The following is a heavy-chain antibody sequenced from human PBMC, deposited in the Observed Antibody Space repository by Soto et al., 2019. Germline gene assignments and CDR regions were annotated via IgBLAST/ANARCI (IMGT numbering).Heavy chain of an antibody. Sequence: QLHLVQSGAVVKKPGASVTVSCSASGYPVTAYYMHWVRQAPGRGLVWMGGNNPATGAAKYTHTCQRRGTMASHTATSTVFMEPRALTSEDAAVFYWAIGGGAGVAGSAAFDMWGQGTLVTVSS. CDR1: GYPVTAYY. D-gene: IGHD6-19*01. V-gene: IGHV1-2*07. CDR3: AIGGGAGVAGSAAFDM. J-gene: IGHJ3*02. CDR2: NNPATGAA.